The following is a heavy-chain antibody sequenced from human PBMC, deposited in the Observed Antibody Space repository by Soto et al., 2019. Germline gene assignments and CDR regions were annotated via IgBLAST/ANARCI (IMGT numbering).Heavy chain of an antibody. CDR2: INPSGGST. CDR3: AMVVVVFWSGYYASGGYGMDV. J-gene: IGHJ6*02. CDR1: GYTFTSYY. V-gene: IGHV1-46*01. Sequence: ASVKVSCKASGYTFTSYYMHWVRQAPGQGLEWMGIINPSGGSTSYAQKFQGRVTMTRDTSTSTVYMELSSLRSEDTAVYYCAMVVVVFWSGYYASGGYGMDVWGQGTTVTVSS. D-gene: IGHD3-3*01.